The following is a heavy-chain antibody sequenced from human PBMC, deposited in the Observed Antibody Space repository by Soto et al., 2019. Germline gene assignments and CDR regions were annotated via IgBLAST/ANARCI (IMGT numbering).Heavy chain of an antibody. D-gene: IGHD2-15*01. Sequence: QITLKESGPPLVKPTQTLTLTCTFSGFSLRISGVGVGWIRQPPGKALEWLALIYWDDDKRYSPSLKSRLTIPKDTSKTQVVLTMTNMDPVDTATYYCAHSATVSDAFDIWGQGTMVTVSS. V-gene: IGHV2-5*02. CDR3: AHSATVSDAFDI. CDR1: GFSLRISGVG. CDR2: IYWDDDK. J-gene: IGHJ3*02.